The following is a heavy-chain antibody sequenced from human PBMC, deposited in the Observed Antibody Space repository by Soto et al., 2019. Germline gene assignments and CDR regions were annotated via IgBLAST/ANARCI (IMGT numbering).Heavy chain of an antibody. Sequence: ASVKDSCKASGYTFTSYYMHWVRQAPGQGPEWMGIINPSGGSTSYAQKFQGRVTMTRDTSTSTVYMELSSLRSEDTAVYYCAREIDSGYDTNYYYYYGMDVWGQGTTVTVSS. CDR2: INPSGGST. V-gene: IGHV1-46*03. CDR1: GYTFTSYY. J-gene: IGHJ6*02. CDR3: AREIDSGYDTNYYYYYGMDV. D-gene: IGHD5-12*01.